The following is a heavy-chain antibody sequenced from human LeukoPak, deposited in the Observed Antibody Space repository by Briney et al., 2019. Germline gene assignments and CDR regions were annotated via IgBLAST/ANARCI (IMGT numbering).Heavy chain of an antibody. J-gene: IGHJ4*02. CDR3: ARVRPGHYFDY. D-gene: IGHD6-6*01. CDR2: IKEDGSEE. Sequence: GGPLRLSCTASGFTFSIYWMSWVCQAPGKGLEWVASIKEDGSEEHYVDSVKGRFTISRDNARNSVHVQMNSLRAEDTAVYFCARVRPGHYFDYWGQGALVTVSS. V-gene: IGHV3-7*01. CDR1: GFTFSIYW.